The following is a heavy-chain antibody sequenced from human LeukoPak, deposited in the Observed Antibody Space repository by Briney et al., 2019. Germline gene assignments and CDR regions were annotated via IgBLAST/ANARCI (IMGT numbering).Heavy chain of an antibody. D-gene: IGHD3-10*01. Sequence: SETLSLTCTVSGGSINSYYWSWIRQPPGKGLEWIGYIYYSGSTKYNPSLRSRVTISVDTSKNQFSLKLRSVTTADTAVYYCARSYGSGSYFGYWGQGTLVTVSS. V-gene: IGHV4-59*01. CDR1: GGSINSYY. CDR2: IYYSGST. J-gene: IGHJ4*02. CDR3: ARSYGSGSYFGY.